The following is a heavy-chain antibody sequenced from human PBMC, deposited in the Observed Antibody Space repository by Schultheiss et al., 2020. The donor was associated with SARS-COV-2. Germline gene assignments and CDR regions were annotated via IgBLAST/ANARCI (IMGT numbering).Heavy chain of an antibody. CDR2: IYYSGST. J-gene: IGHJ4*02. CDR1: TFSSYW. Sequence: TFSSYWMSWVRQAPGKGLEWIGSIYYSGSTYYNPSLKSRVTISVDTSKNQFSLKLSSVTAADTAVYYCARLASGTPDYWGQGTLVTVSS. CDR3: ARLASGTPDY. D-gene: IGHD1-26*01. V-gene: IGHV4-39*07.